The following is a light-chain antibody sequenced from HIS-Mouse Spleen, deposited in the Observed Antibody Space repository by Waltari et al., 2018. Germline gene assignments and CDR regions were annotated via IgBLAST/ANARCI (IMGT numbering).Light chain of an antibody. J-gene: IGKJ2*01. V-gene: IGKV1-9*01. CDR3: QQLNSYPRT. CDR1: QGISSY. CDR2: AAS. Sequence: DIQLTQSPSFLSASVGDRVTIPCRASQGISSYLAWYQQKPGKAPKLLIYAASTLQSGVPSRFSGSGSGTEFTLTISSLQPEDFATYYCQQLNSYPRTFGQGTKLEIK.